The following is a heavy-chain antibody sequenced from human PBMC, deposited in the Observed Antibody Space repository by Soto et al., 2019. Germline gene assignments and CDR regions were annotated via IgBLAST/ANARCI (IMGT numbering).Heavy chain of an antibody. CDR2: INHSGST. Sequence: SETLSLTCAVYGGSFSGYYWSWIRQPPGKGLEWIGEINHSGSTNYNPSLKSRVTISVDTSKNQFSLKLSSVTAADTAVYYCARVIRAGSGSKPYYYYGMDVWGQGTTVTVSS. J-gene: IGHJ6*02. V-gene: IGHV4-34*01. CDR1: GGSFSGYY. CDR3: ARVIRAGSGSKPYYYYGMDV. D-gene: IGHD3-10*01.